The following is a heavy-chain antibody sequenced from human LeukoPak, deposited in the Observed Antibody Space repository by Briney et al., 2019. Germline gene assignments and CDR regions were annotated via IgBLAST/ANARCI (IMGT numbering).Heavy chain of an antibody. D-gene: IGHD3-9*01. V-gene: IGHV1-18*01. J-gene: IGHJ4*02. CDR1: GYTFTSYG. CDR2: ISAYNGNT. Sequence: ASVKVSCKASGYTFTSYGISWVRQAPGQGLEWMGWISAYNGNTNYAQKLQGRVTMTTDTSTSTAYMELRSLRSDDTAVYYCARRPYDILTGYATYFGYWGQGTLVTVSS. CDR3: ARRPYDILTGYATYFGY.